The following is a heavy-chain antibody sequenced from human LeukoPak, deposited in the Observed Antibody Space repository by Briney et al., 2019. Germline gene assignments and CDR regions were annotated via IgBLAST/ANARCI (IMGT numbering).Heavy chain of an antibody. J-gene: IGHJ4*02. D-gene: IGHD1-14*01. Sequence: SETLSLTCTVAGGSISSYYWSWIRQPPGKGLEWIGYIYYSGSTNYNPSLKSRVTISVDTSKNPFSLKLSSVTAADTAVYYCARSRYQYYFDYWGQGTLVTVSS. CDR3: ARSRYQYYFDY. V-gene: IGHV4-59*01. CDR2: IYYSGST. CDR1: GGSISSYY.